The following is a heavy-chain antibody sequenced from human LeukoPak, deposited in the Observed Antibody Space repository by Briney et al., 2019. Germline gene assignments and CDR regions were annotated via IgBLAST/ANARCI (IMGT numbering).Heavy chain of an antibody. CDR2: INQSGGT. V-gene: IGHV4-34*01. D-gene: IGHD6-19*01. J-gene: IGHJ6*02. Sequence: SETLSLTCAVYGGSFSKYYWSWIRQPPGKGLEWIGEINQSGGTNHSPSLKSRVTISLDTSKNQFSLKLNSVTAADTAVYYCAKGRGYSNGWGSYYYGMDVWGQGTTVAVSS. CDR3: AKGRGYSNGWGSYYYGMDV. CDR1: GGSFSKYY.